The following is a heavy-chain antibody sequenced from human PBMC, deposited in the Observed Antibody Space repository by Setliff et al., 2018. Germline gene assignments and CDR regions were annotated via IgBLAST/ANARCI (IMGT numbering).Heavy chain of an antibody. J-gene: IGHJ4*02. V-gene: IGHV4-4*07. CDR2: IYSSGNT. D-gene: IGHD3-22*01. CDR1: DGSLSTYY. Sequence: SETLPLTCTVSDGSLSTYYWSWVRQPAGKGLEWIGRIYSSGNTNYNPSLKSRVTMSVDMSKNQFSLKLRSVTAADTAVYYCAREETHNDSTGNLVPYYVDYWGQGAPVTVSS. CDR3: AREETHNDSTGNLVPYYVDY.